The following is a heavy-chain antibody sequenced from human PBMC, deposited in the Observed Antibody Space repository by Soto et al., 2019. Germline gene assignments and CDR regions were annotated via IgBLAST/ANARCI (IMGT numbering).Heavy chain of an antibody. CDR2: IHYSGNT. D-gene: IGHD4-17*01. V-gene: IGHV4-39*07. CDR3: ARSRTTVTPSGFQH. Sequence: SETLSLTCSVSGSSISIGTDYWGWIRQPPGKGLEWIGNIHYSGNTHYNPSLKSRVTISVDTSKNQFSLNLSSVTAADTAVYYCARSRTTVTPSGFQHWGQGTLVTVSS. J-gene: IGHJ1*01. CDR1: GSSISIGTDY.